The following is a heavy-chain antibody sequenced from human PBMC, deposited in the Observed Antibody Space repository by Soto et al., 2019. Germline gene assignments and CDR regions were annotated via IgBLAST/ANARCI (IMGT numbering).Heavy chain of an antibody. V-gene: IGHV4-39*01. D-gene: IGHD6-13*01. J-gene: IGHJ4*02. CDR1: GCSISSTNYY. Sequence: SETLSLTCSVSGCSISSTNYYWGWIRQPPGKGLEWIGGIFYRGSTYYNPSLKSRVTISVDTSKNQFSLKLSSVTAADTAVYYCARRGSSSWYGYWGQGTLVTISS. CDR3: ARRGSSSWYGY. CDR2: IFYRGST.